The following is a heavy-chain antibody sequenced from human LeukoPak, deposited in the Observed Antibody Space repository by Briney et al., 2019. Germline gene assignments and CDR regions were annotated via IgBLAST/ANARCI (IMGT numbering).Heavy chain of an antibody. J-gene: IGHJ4*02. V-gene: IGHV3-23*01. CDR1: GFTFSSYA. D-gene: IGHD3-10*01. CDR3: AKGRLGTYFDY. CDR2: TSGSGGRT. Sequence: GGSLRLSCVASGFTFSSYAINWVRQAPGKGLEWVSGTSGSGGRTYYADSVKGRFTISRDNSKNTLYLQMNSLRPEDTAVYYCAKGRLGTYFDYWGQGTLVTVSS.